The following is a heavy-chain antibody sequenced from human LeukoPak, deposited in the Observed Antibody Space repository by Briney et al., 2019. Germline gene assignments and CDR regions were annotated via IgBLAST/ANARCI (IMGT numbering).Heavy chain of an antibody. CDR1: GGSISSSSYY. J-gene: IGHJ6*03. V-gene: IGHV4-39*07. CDR3: ARTLTPARYYYYYMDV. CDR2: IYHSGST. Sequence: SETLSLTCTVSGGSISSSSYYWGWIRQPPGKGLEWIGSIYHSGSTYYNPSLRSRVTISVDRSKNQFSLKLSSVTAADTAVYYCARTLTPARYYYYYMDVWGKGTTVTVSS.